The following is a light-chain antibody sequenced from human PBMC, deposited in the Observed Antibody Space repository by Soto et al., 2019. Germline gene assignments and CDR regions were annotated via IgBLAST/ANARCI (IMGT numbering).Light chain of an antibody. J-gene: IGKJ1*01. CDR2: GVS. Sequence: ETVLTQSPGALSLSPGERATLSCRASQSVSASQLAWYQQKPGQAPRLLIYGVSIRATGIPDRFSGSGSGTDFTLTISRLEPEDFAIYYCQQFGNSLWTFGQGTKVEIK. V-gene: IGKV3-20*01. CDR3: QQFGNSLWT. CDR1: QSVSASQ.